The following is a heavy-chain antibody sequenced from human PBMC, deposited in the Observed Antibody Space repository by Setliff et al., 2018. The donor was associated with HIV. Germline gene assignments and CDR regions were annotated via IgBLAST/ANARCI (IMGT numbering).Heavy chain of an antibody. CDR3: ARHDCGGDCSINWFDP. D-gene: IGHD2-21*02. J-gene: IGHJ5*02. CDR1: VTPSAIISS. CDR2: IFYTGTT. Sequence: SETLPSPALSLVTPSAIISSGAGSGSPPGKGLGWIGSIFYTGTTYYNPSLKSRVTLSLDTSKNQFSLELTSVTAADTAVYYCARHDCGGDCSINWFDPWGQGTLVTVSS. V-gene: IGHV4-38-2*01.